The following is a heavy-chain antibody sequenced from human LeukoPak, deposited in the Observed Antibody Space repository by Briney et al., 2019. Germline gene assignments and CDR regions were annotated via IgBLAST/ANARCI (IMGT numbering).Heavy chain of an antibody. D-gene: IGHD1-7*01. V-gene: IGHV4-34*01. CDR3: ARGQGSGDNWNSYYFDY. J-gene: IGHJ4*02. Sequence: SETLSLTCAVYGGSFSGYYWSWIRQPPGKGLEWIGEINHSGSTNYNPSLKSRVTISVDTSKNQFSLKLGSVTAADTAVYYCARGQGSGDNWNSYYFDYWGQGTLVTVSS. CDR2: INHSGST. CDR1: GGSFSGYY.